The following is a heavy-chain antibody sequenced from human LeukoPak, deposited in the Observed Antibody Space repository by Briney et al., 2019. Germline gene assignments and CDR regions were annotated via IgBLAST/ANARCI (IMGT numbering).Heavy chain of an antibody. J-gene: IGHJ4*02. CDR1: GFTFSTYN. D-gene: IGHD3-10*01. CDR3: ATDYYVSGSYYRLFY. CDR2: ISSSSSTI. V-gene: IGHV3-48*04. Sequence: GGSLRLSCAASGFTFSTYNMNWVRQAPGKGLEWVSYISSSSSTIYYADSVKGRFTISRDNAKNTLYLQMNNLRAEDTAIYYCATDYYVSGSYYRLFYWGQGTLVTVSS.